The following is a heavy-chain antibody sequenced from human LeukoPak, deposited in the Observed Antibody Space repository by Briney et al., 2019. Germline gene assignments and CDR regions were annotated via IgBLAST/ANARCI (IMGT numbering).Heavy chain of an antibody. CDR1: GFTVSSNY. Sequence: PGGSLRLSCAASGFTVSSNYMSWVRQAPWKGLEWVSVIYGGGSTYYADSVKGRFTISRDNSKNTLYLEMNSLRAEDTAVYYCARLAREVGATNNFDYWGQGTLVTVSS. CDR2: IYGGGST. J-gene: IGHJ4*02. CDR3: ARLAREVGATNNFDY. V-gene: IGHV3-66*02. D-gene: IGHD1-26*01.